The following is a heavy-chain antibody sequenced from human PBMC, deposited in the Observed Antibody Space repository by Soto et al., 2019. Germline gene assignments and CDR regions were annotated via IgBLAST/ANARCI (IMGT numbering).Heavy chain of an antibody. V-gene: IGHV3-23*01. CDR2: ISGSGGST. CDR3: AAEIGYYIDYYCDYIDV. D-gene: IGHD4-17*01. CDR1: GFTFSSYA. Sequence: GGSLRLSCAASGFTFSSYAMSWVRQAPGKGLEWVSAISGSGGSTYYADSVKGRFTISRDNSKNTLYLQMNSLRAEDTAVYYYAAEIGYYIDYYCDYIDVWGKGTSVTGSS. J-gene: IGHJ6*03.